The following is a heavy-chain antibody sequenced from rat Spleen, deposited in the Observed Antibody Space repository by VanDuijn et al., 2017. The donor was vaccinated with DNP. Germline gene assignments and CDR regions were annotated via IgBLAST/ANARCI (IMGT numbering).Heavy chain of an antibody. CDR1: GYSITSSYR. Sequence: EVQLQESGPGLVKPSQSLSLTCSVTGYSITSSYRWNWIRNFPGNKLEWIGYINSAGTTNYNPSLKSRISITRDTSKNHFLLHLNSVTTEDTATYYCARWTRYFDYWGQGIMVTVSS. CDR3: ARWTRYFDY. D-gene: IGHD1-7*01. CDR2: INSAGTT. J-gene: IGHJ2*01. V-gene: IGHV3-3*01.